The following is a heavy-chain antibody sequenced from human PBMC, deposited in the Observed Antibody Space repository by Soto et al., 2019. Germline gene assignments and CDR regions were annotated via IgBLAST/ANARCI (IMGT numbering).Heavy chain of an antibody. CDR3: ARDPTTVTYAFDI. Sequence: PGGSLRLSCAASGFTFSSYSINWVRQAPGKGLEWVSSITSSSSYIYYADSLKGRFTISRDNAKNSLYLQMNSLRAEDTAVYYCARDPTTVTYAFDIWGQGTMVTVSS. V-gene: IGHV3-21*01. CDR2: ITSSSSYI. D-gene: IGHD4-17*01. CDR1: GFTFSSYS. J-gene: IGHJ3*02.